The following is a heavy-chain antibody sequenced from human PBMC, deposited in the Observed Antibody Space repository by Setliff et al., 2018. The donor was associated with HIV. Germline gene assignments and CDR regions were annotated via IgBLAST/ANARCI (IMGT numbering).Heavy chain of an antibody. CDR3: ARDREDDGDYVAFDI. CDR2: IYTSGST. D-gene: IGHD4-17*01. Sequence: SETLSLTCTVSGGSISSGSYYWSWIRQPAGKGLEWVGRIYTSGSTNYNPSLKSRVTISVDTSKNQFSLKLSSVTAADTAVYYCARDREDDGDYVAFDIWGQGTMVTVSS. J-gene: IGHJ3*02. V-gene: IGHV4-61*02. CDR1: GGSISSGSYY.